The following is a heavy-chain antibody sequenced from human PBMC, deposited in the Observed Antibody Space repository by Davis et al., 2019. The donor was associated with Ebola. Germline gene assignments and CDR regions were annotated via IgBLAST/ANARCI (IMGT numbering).Heavy chain of an antibody. V-gene: IGHV3-30*03. J-gene: IGHJ6*02. CDR1: GFTFSSYG. CDR3: TRLDYGMDV. CDR2: ISYDGSNK. Sequence: GESLKISCAASGFTFSSYGMHCVRQAPGKGLEWVAVISYDGSNKYYADSVKGRFTISRDNSKNTLYLQMNSLNTDDTAVYYCTRLDYGMDVWGQGTTVTVSS.